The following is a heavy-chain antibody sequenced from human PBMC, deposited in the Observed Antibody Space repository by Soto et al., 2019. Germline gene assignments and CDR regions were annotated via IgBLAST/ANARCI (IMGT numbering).Heavy chain of an antibody. V-gene: IGHV5-51*01. D-gene: IGHD3-16*01. Sequence: PGESLKISCKGSGYSFTSYWIGWVRQMPGKGLEWMGIIYPGDSDTRYSPSFQGQVTISADKSISTAYLQWSSLKASDTAMYYWAFCLGNQKPPPYYYCRDVGGKGPAVPFP. J-gene: IGHJ6*03. CDR3: AFCLGNQKPPPYYYCRDV. CDR2: IYPGDSDT. CDR1: GYSFTSYW.